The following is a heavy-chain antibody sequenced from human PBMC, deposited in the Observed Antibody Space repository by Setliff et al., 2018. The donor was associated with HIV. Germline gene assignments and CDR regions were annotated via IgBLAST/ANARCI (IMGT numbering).Heavy chain of an antibody. CDR3: TTDGSYDILTGPTPGAFDI. D-gene: IGHD3-9*01. V-gene: IGHV1-24*01. J-gene: IGHJ3*02. CDR1: GYTLSGLS. Sequence: ASVKVSCKVSGYTLSGLSMHWVRQAPGKGLEWMGGYDAVEGTILYAQKFQGRVAMTEDMSADTAYMELSSLRSEDTAFYYCTTDGSYDILTGPTPGAFDIWGQGTMVTVSS. CDR2: YDAVEGTI.